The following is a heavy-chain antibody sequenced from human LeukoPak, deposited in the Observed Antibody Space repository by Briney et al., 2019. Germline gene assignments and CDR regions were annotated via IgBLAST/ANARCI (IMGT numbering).Heavy chain of an antibody. D-gene: IGHD3-22*01. CDR1: GYSISSGYY. CDR2: IYHSGST. Sequence: PSETLSLTCTVSGYSISSGYYWGWIRQPPGKGLEWIGSIYHSGSTYYNPSLKSRVTISVDTSKNQFSLNLSSVTAADTAVYYCARSYYHDRTGYYSFDSWGQGTRVTVSS. CDR3: ARSYYHDRTGYYSFDS. J-gene: IGHJ4*02. V-gene: IGHV4-38-2*02.